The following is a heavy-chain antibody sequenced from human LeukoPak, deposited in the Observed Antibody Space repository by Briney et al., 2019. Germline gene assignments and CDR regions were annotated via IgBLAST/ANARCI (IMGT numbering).Heavy chain of an antibody. CDR1: GFTFGDYA. J-gene: IGHJ4*02. CDR3: TRVYSSSWYYFDY. D-gene: IGHD6-13*01. V-gene: IGHV3-49*04. Sequence: GGSLRLSCTASGFTFGDYAMSWVRQAPGKGLEWVGFIRSKAYGGTTEYAASVKGRFTISRDDSKSIAYLQMNSLKTEDTAVYYCTRVYSSSWYYFDYWGQGTLVTVSS. CDR2: IRSKAYGGTT.